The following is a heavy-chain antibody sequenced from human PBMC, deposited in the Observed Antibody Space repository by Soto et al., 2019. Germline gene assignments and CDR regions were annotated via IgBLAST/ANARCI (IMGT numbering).Heavy chain of an antibody. CDR2: IYYSGST. J-gene: IGHJ5*02. V-gene: IGHV4-61*01. D-gene: IGHD3-9*01. CDR1: GGSVSSGSYY. Sequence: QVQLQESGPGLVKPSETLSLTCTVSGGSVSSGSYYWSWIRQPPGKGLEWIGYIYYSGSTNYNPSLNSRVXXSXYXHQHPFPLKLSSVTAADTAVYYCARARDMAPDWFDPWGQGTLVTVSS. CDR3: ARARDMAPDWFDP.